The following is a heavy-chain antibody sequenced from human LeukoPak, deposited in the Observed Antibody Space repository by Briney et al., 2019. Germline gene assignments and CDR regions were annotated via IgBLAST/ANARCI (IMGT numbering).Heavy chain of an antibody. CDR3: ARVMVRGLKATDY. D-gene: IGHD3-10*01. J-gene: IGHJ4*02. V-gene: IGHV3-30*04. CDR2: ISYDGSNK. Sequence: PGGSLRLSCAASGFTFSSYAMHWVRQAPGKGLEWVAVISYDGSNKYYADSVKGRFTISRDNAKNSLYLQMNSLRAEDTAVYYCARVMVRGLKATDYWGQGTLVTVSS. CDR1: GFTFSSYA.